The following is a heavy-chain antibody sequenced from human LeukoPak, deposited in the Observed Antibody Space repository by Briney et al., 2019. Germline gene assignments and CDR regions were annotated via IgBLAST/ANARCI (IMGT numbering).Heavy chain of an antibody. D-gene: IGHD4-11*01. Sequence: ASVKVSCKPYGYTFTSYYVHWVRQAPGQGLEWMGIINPSGGSTSYAQKFQGRVTMTRDTSTSTVYMELSSLRSEDTAVYYCARATQIRDYSSNYWGQGTLVTVSS. J-gene: IGHJ4*02. CDR2: INPSGGST. CDR3: ARATQIRDYSSNY. CDR1: GYTFTSYY. V-gene: IGHV1-46*01.